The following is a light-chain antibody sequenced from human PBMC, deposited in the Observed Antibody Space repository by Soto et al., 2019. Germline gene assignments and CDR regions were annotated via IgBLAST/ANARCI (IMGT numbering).Light chain of an antibody. CDR3: QQQNNWPFT. V-gene: IGKV3D-15*01. J-gene: IGKJ5*01. Sequence: EIVMTQSPATLSVSPGERATLSCRASQSVSSNLVWYQQKPGQAPRLLIYGASTRATGIPARFSGSGSGTEFTLTISSLQSEDFAIYYCQQQNNWPFTFGQGTRLEIK. CDR2: GAS. CDR1: QSVSSN.